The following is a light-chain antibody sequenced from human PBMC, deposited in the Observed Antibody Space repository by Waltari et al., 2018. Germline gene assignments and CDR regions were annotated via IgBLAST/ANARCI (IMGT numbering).Light chain of an antibody. V-gene: IGLV3-21*02. CDR2: DYT. CDR3: QVWDSRTDHVI. Sequence: YVLTQPPSVSVAPGQTATITSGGSNLGTTSGHWHQRTPSRAPQLVVYDYTDRPSGISARFSGSNAGNTATLIISGVEAGDEADYYCQVWDSRTDHVIFGGGTKLTVL. CDR1: NLGTTS. J-gene: IGLJ2*01.